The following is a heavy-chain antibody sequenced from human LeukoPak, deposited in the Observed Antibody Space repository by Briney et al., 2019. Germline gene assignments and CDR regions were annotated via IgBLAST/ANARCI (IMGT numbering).Heavy chain of an antibody. J-gene: IGHJ4*02. CDR2: IYYSGST. CDR1: GGSISSYY. V-gene: IGHV4-59*01. D-gene: IGHD3-10*01. CDR3: ARTTYGSGSYYNDY. Sequence: SETLSLTCTVSGGSISSYYWSWIRQPPGKGLEWIGYIYYSGSTNYNPSLKSRVTISEDTSKNQFSLKLSSVTAADTAVYYCARTTYGSGSYYNDYWGQGTLVTVSS.